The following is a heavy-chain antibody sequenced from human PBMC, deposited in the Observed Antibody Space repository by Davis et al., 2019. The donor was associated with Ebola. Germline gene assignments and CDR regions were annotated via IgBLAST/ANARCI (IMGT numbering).Heavy chain of an antibody. D-gene: IGHD1-26*01. CDR2: LNPNSGAT. J-gene: IGHJ3*02. Sequence: ASVKVSCKAFGYTFIGQFMHWVRQAPGQGLEWVGWLNPNSGATKYAKRFQGRVTMTRDTSISTAYMELSRLRSDDTAVYYCASNAYSGGFDDAFDIWGQGTMVTVSS. CDR1: GYTFIGQF. CDR3: ASNAYSGGFDDAFDI. V-gene: IGHV1-2*02.